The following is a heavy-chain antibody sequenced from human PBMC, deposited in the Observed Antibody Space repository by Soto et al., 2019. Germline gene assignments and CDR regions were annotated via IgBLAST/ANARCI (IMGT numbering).Heavy chain of an antibody. D-gene: IGHD3-10*01. CDR2: IYYSGST. J-gene: IGHJ4*02. CDR1: GGSISSGGYY. Sequence: SETLSLTCTVSGGSISSGGYYWSWIRQHPGKGLEWIGYIYYSGSTYYNPSLKSRVTISVDTSKNQFSLKLSSVTAADTAVYYCATLGGYGSGDGLYFDYWGQGTLVTVSS. V-gene: IGHV4-31*03. CDR3: ATLGGYGSGDGLYFDY.